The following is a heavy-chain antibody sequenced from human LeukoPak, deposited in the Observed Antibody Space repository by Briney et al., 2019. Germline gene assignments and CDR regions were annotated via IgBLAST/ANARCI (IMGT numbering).Heavy chain of an antibody. J-gene: IGHJ4*02. CDR3: ARGLWHDY. CDR2: IYYSGSS. V-gene: IGHV4-39*01. Sequence: SETLSLTCTVSGGSISSSSYYWGWIRRPPGKGLEWLGSIYYSGSSYYNPSLKSRVTISVDTSKNQFSLKLSSVTAADTAVYYCARGLWHDYWGQGTLVTVSP. D-gene: IGHD3-10*01. CDR1: GGSISSSSYY.